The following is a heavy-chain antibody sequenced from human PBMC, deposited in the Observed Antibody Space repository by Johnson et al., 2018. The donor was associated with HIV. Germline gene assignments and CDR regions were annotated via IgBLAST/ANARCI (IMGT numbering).Heavy chain of an antibody. CDR1: GFTFSRNS. J-gene: IGHJ3*02. D-gene: IGHD4-17*01. CDR2: ISFDGTEK. CDR3: AKGYTVTHPKDAFDI. V-gene: IGHV3-30*04. Sequence: VQLVESGGGLVKPGGSLRLSCAASGFTFSRNSMHWVRQPPGKGLEWVAVISFDGTEKHYGDSVRGRFTISRDNSRNTLSVQMNSLRAEDTAVYYCAKGYTVTHPKDAFDIWGQGTMVTVSS.